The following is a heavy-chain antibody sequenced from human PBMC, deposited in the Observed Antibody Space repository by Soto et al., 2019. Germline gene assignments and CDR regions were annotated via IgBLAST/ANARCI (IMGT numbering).Heavy chain of an antibody. Sequence: QVQLQESGPGLVKPSETLSLTSTVSGGSISSYYWSWIRQPPGKGLEWIGYIYYSGSTNYNPSLMRRVTISVATSKYQFSLKLSSVTAADTALDYCASRYGPGFDYWGQGALVTVSS. J-gene: IGHJ4*02. V-gene: IGHV4-59*08. CDR1: GGSISSYY. D-gene: IGHD4-17*01. CDR3: ASRYGPGFDY. CDR2: IYYSGST.